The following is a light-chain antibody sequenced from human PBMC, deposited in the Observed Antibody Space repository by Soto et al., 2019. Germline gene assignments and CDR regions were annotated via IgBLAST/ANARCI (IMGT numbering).Light chain of an antibody. CDR1: QDIEDD. CDR2: ATS. J-gene: IGKJ5*01. CDR3: QQSYSTPPT. V-gene: IGKV1-6*01. Sequence: AIQMTQSPSSLSASVGDTVTITCRASQDIEDDLGWYQQKPGKAPKLLIYATSSLQSGVPSRFSGSGSGTDFTLTISSLQPEDFATYYCQQSYSTPPTFGQGTRLEIK.